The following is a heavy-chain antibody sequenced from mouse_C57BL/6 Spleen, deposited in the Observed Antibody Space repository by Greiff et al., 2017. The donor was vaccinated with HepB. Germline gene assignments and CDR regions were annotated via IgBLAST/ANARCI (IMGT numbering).Heavy chain of an antibody. D-gene: IGHD1-1*01. CDR3: ASGFDYYGSSYYFDY. Sequence: EVKLVESGGGLVKPGGSLKLSCAASGFTFSSYAMSWVRQTPEKRLEWVATISDGGSYTYYPDNVKGRFTISRDNAKNNLYLQMSHLKSEDTAMYYCASGFDYYGSSYYFDYWGQGTTLTVSS. J-gene: IGHJ2*01. V-gene: IGHV5-4*03. CDR1: GFTFSSYA. CDR2: ISDGGSYT.